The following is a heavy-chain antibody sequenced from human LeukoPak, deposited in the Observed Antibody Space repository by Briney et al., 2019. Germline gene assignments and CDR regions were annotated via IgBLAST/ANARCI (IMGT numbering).Heavy chain of an antibody. CDR1: GYIFANHG. CDR3: ARASSSYGSGLSYIDY. V-gene: IGHV1-18*01. J-gene: IGHJ4*02. D-gene: IGHD3-10*01. CDR2: INTDNGDT. Sequence: ASVKVSCKASGYIFANHGLTWVRQAPGQGLEWMGWINTDNGDTNYAQKVQDRVTLTTEASTKIAYMELRSLSSDDTAFYYCARASSSYGSGLSYIDYWGQGTLVTVSS.